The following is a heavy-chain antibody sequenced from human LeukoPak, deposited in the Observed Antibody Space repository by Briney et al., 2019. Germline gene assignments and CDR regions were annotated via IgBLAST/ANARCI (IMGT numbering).Heavy chain of an antibody. CDR1: EYNFTEYF. CDR2: ISPKSGGT. D-gene: IGHD1-26*01. Sequence: GASVKVSCKTSEYNFTEYFIHWVRQAPGQGLEWMAWISPKSGGTNYARKFQGRVTLAWDTSINTVYMELNRLRPDDTAVYCCARGPDSGSHTYYFDYWGQGTLVTISS. CDR3: ARGPDSGSHTYYFDY. V-gene: IGHV1-2*02. J-gene: IGHJ4*02.